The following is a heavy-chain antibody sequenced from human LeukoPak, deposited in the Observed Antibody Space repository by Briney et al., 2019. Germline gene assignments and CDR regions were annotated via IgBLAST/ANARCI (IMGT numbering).Heavy chain of an antibody. CDR2: INHSGST. Sequence: SETLSLTCAVYGGSFSGYYWSWIRQPPGKGLGWIGEINHSGSTNYNPSLKSRVTISVDTSKNQFSLKLSSVTAADTAVYYCARGPRGSSNHYYYYGMDVWGQGTTVTVSS. CDR3: ARGPRGSSNHYYYYGMDV. D-gene: IGHD6-6*01. V-gene: IGHV4-34*01. CDR1: GGSFSGYY. J-gene: IGHJ6*02.